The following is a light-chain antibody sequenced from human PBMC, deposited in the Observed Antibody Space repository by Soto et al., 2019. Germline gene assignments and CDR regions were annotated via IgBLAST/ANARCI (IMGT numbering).Light chain of an antibody. CDR1: SSDVGGYNY. V-gene: IGLV2-8*01. CDR3: SSDAGSNNLGV. Sequence: QSALTQPPSASGSPGQSVTISCTGTSSDVGGYNYVSWYQQHPGKAPKLMIYEVSKRPSGVPDRFSGSKSGNTASLTVSGFQAEDEAEYYCSSDAGSNNLGVFGGGTKLTVL. J-gene: IGLJ2*01. CDR2: EVS.